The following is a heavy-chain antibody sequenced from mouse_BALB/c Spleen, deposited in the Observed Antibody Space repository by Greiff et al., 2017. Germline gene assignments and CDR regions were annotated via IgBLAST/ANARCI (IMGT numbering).Heavy chain of an antibody. Sequence: EVKVEESGGGLVQPGGSRKLSCAASGFTFSSFGMHWVRQAPEKGLEWVAYISSGSSTIYYADTVKGRFTISRDNPKNTLFLQMTSLRSEDTAMYYCARRDGNYYFDYWGQGTTLTVSS. V-gene: IGHV5-17*02. D-gene: IGHD2-1*01. J-gene: IGHJ2*01. CDR2: ISSGSSTI. CDR3: ARRDGNYYFDY. CDR1: GFTFSSFG.